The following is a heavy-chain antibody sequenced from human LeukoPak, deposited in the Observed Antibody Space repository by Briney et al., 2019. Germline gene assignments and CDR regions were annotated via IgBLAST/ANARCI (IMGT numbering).Heavy chain of an antibody. CDR2: IAGSGGST. CDR3: AKFYDILTGYIDY. CDR1: GFTFNTYA. Sequence: GGSLRLSCAASGFTFNTYAMSWVRQAPGKGLEWVSAIAGSGGSTYFADSVKGRFTISRDNSKSTLYLQMNSLRAEDTAVYYCAKFYDILTGYIDYWGQGTLVTVSS. J-gene: IGHJ4*02. V-gene: IGHV3-23*01. D-gene: IGHD3-9*01.